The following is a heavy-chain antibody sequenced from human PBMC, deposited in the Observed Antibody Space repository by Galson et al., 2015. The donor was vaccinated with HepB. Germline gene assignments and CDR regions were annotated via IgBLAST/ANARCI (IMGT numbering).Heavy chain of an antibody. CDR3: ATDTDGGGPSYGMDV. V-gene: IGHV1-24*01. CDR1: GDSLNAVA. Sequence: SVKVSCKVIGDSLNAVAIHWVRQTPTKGLEWVGGYDPEEGETVYAEEFQGRVTMTEDTTTDTAYIELSSLRSEDTALFYCATDTDGGGPSYGMDVWGQGPPVPVSS. J-gene: IGHJ6*02. D-gene: IGHD4-23*01. CDR2: YDPEEGET.